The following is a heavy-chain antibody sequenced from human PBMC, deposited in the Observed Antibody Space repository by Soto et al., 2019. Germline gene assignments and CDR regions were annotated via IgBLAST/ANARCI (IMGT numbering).Heavy chain of an antibody. J-gene: IGHJ4*02. CDR2: INPYNENT. Sequence: QIQLVQSAAEVKKPGASVKVSCKAYDYSFSSYAISWVRHAPGQGLEWMGWINPYNENTNYAQKFQGRLSITTDTSTSTAYMELRSLRFDDTATYYFVRGEVTPPGLGFDYWGQGTLVTVSS. V-gene: IGHV1-18*01. D-gene: IGHD2-21*02. CDR3: VRGEVTPPGLGFDY. CDR1: DYSFSSYA.